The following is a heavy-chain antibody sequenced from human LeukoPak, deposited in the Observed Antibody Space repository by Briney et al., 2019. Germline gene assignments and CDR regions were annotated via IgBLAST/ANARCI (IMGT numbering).Heavy chain of an antibody. V-gene: IGHV1-69*13. D-gene: IGHD3-10*01. J-gene: IGHJ6*02. CDR2: IIPIFGTA. CDR1: GGTFISYA. CDR3: ARDPVYYGSGSSYYYYYGMDV. Sequence: SVKVSCKASGGTFISYAISWVRQAPGQGLEWMGGIIPIFGTANYAQKFQGRVTITADESTSTAYMELSSLRSEDTAVYYCARDPVYYGSGSSYYYYYGMDVWGQGTTVTVSS.